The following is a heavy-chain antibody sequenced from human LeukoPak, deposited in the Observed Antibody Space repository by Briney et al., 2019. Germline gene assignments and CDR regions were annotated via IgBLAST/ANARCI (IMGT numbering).Heavy chain of an antibody. CDR1: GGSISSGGYS. V-gene: IGHV4-30-2*01. D-gene: IGHD3-22*01. CDR3: ARGDDSNGYYPTIFDY. CDR2: IYHSGST. J-gene: IGHJ4*02. Sequence: SQTLSLTCAVSGGSISSGGYSWSWIRQPPGKGLEWIGYIYHSGSTYYNPSLKSRVTISVDRSKNQFSLKLSSVTAADTAVYYCARGDDSNGYYPTIFDYWGQGTLVTVSS.